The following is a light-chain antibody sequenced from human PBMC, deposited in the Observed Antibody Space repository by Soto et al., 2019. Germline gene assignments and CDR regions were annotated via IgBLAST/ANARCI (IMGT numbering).Light chain of an antibody. J-gene: IGLJ1*01. CDR2: NDD. CDR1: NIGNIN. Sequence: SYELTQPPSVSVAPGQTATITCGGDNIGNINVHWYQQRPGQAPILGVYNDDDRPSGIPARFSGSNSGNTATLTISRVEAGDEADYYCQVWHRRSDHYVFGTGTKVTVX. CDR3: QVWHRRSDHYV. V-gene: IGLV3-21*02.